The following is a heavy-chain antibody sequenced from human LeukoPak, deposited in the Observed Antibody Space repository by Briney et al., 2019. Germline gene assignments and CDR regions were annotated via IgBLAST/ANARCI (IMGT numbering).Heavy chain of an antibody. CDR1: GGSISSGLYS. J-gene: IGHJ5*02. Sequence: SQTLSLTCDVSGGSISSGLYSWSWIRQPLGKGLEWIGYIYHTGSTYYNPSLKSRVTISVDTSKNQFSLRLSSVTAADTAVYYCARLQYCSGTSCYWFDPWGQGTLVTVSS. D-gene: IGHD2-2*01. CDR2: IYHTGST. CDR3: ARLQYCSGTSCYWFDP. V-gene: IGHV4-30-2*01.